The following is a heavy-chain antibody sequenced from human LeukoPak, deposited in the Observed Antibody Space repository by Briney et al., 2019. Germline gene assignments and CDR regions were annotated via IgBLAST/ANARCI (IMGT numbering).Heavy chain of an antibody. CDR1: EFTFSGYW. CDR3: AISSYYYFDY. D-gene: IGHD5-18*01. Sequence: PGGSLRLSCVASEFTFSGYWMSWVRQAPGKGLEWVAHIKEDGSEKYYVDSVKGRFTISRDNAKNSLSLQMNSLRVEDTAVYYCAISSYYYFDYWGQGALVTVSS. CDR2: IKEDGSEK. J-gene: IGHJ4*02. V-gene: IGHV3-7*01.